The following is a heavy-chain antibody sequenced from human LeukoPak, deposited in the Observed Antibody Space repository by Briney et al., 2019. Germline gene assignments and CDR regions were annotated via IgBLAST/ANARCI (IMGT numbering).Heavy chain of an antibody. CDR1: GFTFINYA. J-gene: IGHJ4*02. D-gene: IGHD5-12*01. CDR2: TSYDGNNK. V-gene: IGHV3-30*04. Sequence: GGSLRLSCAASGFTFINYAMHWVRQAPDKGLEWVAVTSYDGNNKYYADSVKGRFTISGDNSKNTVYLQMNSLRPEDTAVFYCARDPGYSAYGPAYFDYWGQGTLVTVSS. CDR3: ARDPGYSAYGPAYFDY.